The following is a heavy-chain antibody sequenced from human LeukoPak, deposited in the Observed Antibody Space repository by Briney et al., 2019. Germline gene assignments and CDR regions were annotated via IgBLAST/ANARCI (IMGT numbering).Heavy chain of an antibody. V-gene: IGHV3-33*01. CDR1: GFTFSSYG. CDR3: ARDASSSSGLADY. D-gene: IGHD6-6*01. J-gene: IGHJ4*02. Sequence: PGGSLRLSCAASGFTFSSYGMNWVRQAPGKGLERVAIIWSDGSNEYYADSVKGRFTISRDNSKNMFYLQMNSLRAEDTAVYYCARDASSSSGLADYWGQGTLVTVSS. CDR2: IWSDGSNE.